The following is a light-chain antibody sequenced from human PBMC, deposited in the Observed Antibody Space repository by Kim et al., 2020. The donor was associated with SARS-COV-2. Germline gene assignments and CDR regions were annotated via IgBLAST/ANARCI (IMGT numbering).Light chain of an antibody. Sequence: SASVGDSVTITCRASQSIDNRLAWYQQKPGTAPKILIYKASSLEGGAPSRFSGGGFGTEFTLTITSLQPDDFATYYCQQYNTYPYTFGQGTKLEI. CDR1: QSIDNR. CDR2: KAS. CDR3: QQYNTYPYT. V-gene: IGKV1-5*03. J-gene: IGKJ2*01.